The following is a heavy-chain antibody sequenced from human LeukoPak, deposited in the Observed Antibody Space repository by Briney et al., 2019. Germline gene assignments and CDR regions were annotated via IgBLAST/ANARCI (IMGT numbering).Heavy chain of an antibody. J-gene: IGHJ4*02. CDR1: GFTFSSYE. Sequence: GGSLRLSCAASGFTFSSYEMNWVRQAPGKGLEWVSYISSGGGNIYYPGDVKGRFTICRDNAKGSLYLQMNSLRAEDTAVFYCASALPVAGSVFFDSWGQGTLVSVSS. CDR3: ASALPVAGSVFFDS. V-gene: IGHV3-48*03. D-gene: IGHD6-19*01. CDR2: ISSGGGNI.